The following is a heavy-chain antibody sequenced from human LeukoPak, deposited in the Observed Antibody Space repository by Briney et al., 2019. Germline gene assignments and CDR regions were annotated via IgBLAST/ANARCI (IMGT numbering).Heavy chain of an antibody. J-gene: IGHJ4*02. CDR1: GFTFIDYY. V-gene: IGHV3-11*01. D-gene: IGHD4-23*01. CDR2: ISSSGSTI. CDR3: ARDLPYGGNPRGFDY. Sequence: GSLILSCAASGFTFIDYYMSWIRQAPGKGLEWGSYISSSGSTIYYADSVKGRFTISRDNAKNSLYLQMNSLRAEDTAVYYCARDLPYGGNPRGFDYWGQGTLVTVSS.